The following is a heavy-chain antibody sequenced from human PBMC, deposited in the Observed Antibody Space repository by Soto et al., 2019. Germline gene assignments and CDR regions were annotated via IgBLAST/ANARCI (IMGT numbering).Heavy chain of an antibody. CDR2: IYWDDDK. V-gene: IGHV2-5*02. CDR3: AHIGISTWFTY. J-gene: IGHJ4*02. Sequence: QITLKESGPTLVKPTQTLTLTCTFSGFSLSTRGVGVGWIRQPPGKALEWLALIYWDDDKRYSPSLRSRLTITKDTYKNQVVLTLTNMDPVDTATYYCAHIGISTWFTYWGQGTLGTVSS. D-gene: IGHD3-10*01. CDR1: GFSLSTRGVG.